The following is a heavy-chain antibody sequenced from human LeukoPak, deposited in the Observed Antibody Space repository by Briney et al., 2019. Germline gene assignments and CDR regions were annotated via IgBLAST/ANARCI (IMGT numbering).Heavy chain of an antibody. J-gene: IGHJ4*02. Sequence: SETLSLTCTVSGGSISSYYWSWLRQPPGKGLEWIGYIYYSGSTNYNPSLKSRVTISVDTSKNQFSLKLSSVTAADTAVYYCARSGDSSGWYPRRSLDYWGQGTLVTVSS. CDR2: IYYSGST. D-gene: IGHD6-19*01. CDR3: ARSGDSSGWYPRRSLDY. V-gene: IGHV4-59*01. CDR1: GGSISSYY.